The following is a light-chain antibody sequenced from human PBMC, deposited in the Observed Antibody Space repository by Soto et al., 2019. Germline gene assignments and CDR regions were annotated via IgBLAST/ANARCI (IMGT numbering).Light chain of an antibody. CDR1: QSIYSN. CDR2: RAS. CDR3: LQYHNLWA. V-gene: IGKV3-15*01. J-gene: IGKJ1*01. Sequence: EMVLTQAPGTLSLSPGERATLPCRASQSIYSNVAWYQQRPGQAPRLLIYRASTRATGIPARFSGSGSGTEFTLTISSLQSEDFTVYSCLQYHNLWAFGQGTKVDI.